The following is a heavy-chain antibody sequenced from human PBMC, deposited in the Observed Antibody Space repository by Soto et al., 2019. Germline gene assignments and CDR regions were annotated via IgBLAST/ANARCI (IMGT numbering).Heavy chain of an antibody. CDR2: IILSGGST. V-gene: IGHV3-23*01. Sequence: VGSLRLSCAASGFTFSSYAMSWVRQAPGEGLEWVSSIILSGGSTFYADSVKGRFTISRDNSKNTLYLQMNSLRADDTAVYYCARRSGYSSGWPYDYWGQGTLVTVSS. J-gene: IGHJ4*02. CDR3: ARRSGYSSGWPYDY. D-gene: IGHD6-19*01. CDR1: GFTFSSYA.